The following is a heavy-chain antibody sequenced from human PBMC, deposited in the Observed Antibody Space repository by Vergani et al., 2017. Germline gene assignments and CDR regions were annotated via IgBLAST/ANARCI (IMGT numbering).Heavy chain of an antibody. CDR1: GFTFSYYG. CDR2: TWYDGNNK. CDR3: ARDLRLLYNRFDP. Sequence: QVHLVESGGGVVQPGRSLRLSCVVSGFTFSYYGMHWVRQAPGKGLEWVAVTWYDGNNKQYADSVKGRFTISRDNSKSTMYLQMNSLRDEDTGVYYCARDLRLLYNRFDPWGQGTLVTVSS. D-gene: IGHD1-14*01. J-gene: IGHJ5*02. V-gene: IGHV3-33*08.